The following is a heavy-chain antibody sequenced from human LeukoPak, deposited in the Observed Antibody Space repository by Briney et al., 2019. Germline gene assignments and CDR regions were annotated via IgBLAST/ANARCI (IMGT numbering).Heavy chain of an antibody. V-gene: IGHV4-61*02. CDR1: GGSISSGSKY. J-gene: IGHJ5*02. Sequence: PSETLSLTCTVSGGSISSGSKYWSWIRQPAGKGLEWIGRIYSSGSTNYNPSLKRRVTISADTSKNQVSLKLRSVTAADTAVYYCATGGHYYDSSAYWNWFDPWGQGTLVTVSS. CDR3: ATGGHYYDSSAYWNWFDP. D-gene: IGHD3-22*01. CDR2: IYSSGST.